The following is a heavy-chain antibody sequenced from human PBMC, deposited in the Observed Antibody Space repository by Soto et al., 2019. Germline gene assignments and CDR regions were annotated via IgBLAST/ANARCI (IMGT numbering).Heavy chain of an antibody. J-gene: IGHJ4*02. D-gene: IGHD5-18*01. CDR3: AHRGYMYGDWDQGYFDY. V-gene: IGHV2-5*02. CDR1: GFSLTTSGVG. CDR2: IYWDDDK. Sequence: QITLKESGPPRVKPTQTLALTCTFSGFSLTTSGVGVGWIRKTPGKALEWLAVIYWDDDKRYSPSLKTRLTITKDTSKNQVVLTMAYMDPVDTATYFCAHRGYMYGDWDQGYFDYWGQGILVTVSS.